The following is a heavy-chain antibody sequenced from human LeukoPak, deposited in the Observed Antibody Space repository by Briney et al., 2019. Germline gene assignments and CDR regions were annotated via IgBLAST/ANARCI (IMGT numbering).Heavy chain of an antibody. D-gene: IGHD5-18*01. CDR2: ISSSSSYI. V-gene: IGHV3-21*01. CDR1: GFTSSSYS. CDR3: ARDPEGYSYGGGDY. J-gene: IGHJ4*02. Sequence: GGSLRLSCAASGFTSSSYSMNWVRQAPGKGLEWVSSISSSSSYIYYADSVKGRFTISRDNAKNSLYLQMNSLRAEDTAVYYCARDPEGYSYGGGDYWGQGTLVTVSS.